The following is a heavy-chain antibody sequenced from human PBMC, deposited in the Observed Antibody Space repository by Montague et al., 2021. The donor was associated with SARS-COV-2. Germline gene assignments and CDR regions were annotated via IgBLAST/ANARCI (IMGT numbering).Heavy chain of an antibody. CDR3: SRDRGGNYYFDY. J-gene: IGHJ4*02. D-gene: IGHD1-7*01. CDR2: IYSGGST. CDR1: GFTVSSNY. V-gene: IGHV3-53*01. Sequence: PLRLSCAASGFTVSSNYMSWVRQAPGKGLEWVSVIYSGGSTYYADSVKGRFAISRDNSKNTPYLQMNSLRAEDTAVYYCSRDRGGNYYFDYWGQGTLVTVSS.